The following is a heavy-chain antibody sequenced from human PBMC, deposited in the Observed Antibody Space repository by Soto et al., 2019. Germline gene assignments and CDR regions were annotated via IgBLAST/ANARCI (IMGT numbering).Heavy chain of an antibody. CDR2: IYFSGST. J-gene: IGHJ6*02. CDR3: ARDRIVGATSPPYYYYYGMDV. Sequence: SETLSLTCTVSGGSISSGDYYWSWIRQPPGKGLEWIGYIYFSGSTYYNPSLKSRVTISVDTSKNQFSLKLSSVTAADTAVYYCARDRIVGATSPPYYYYYGMDVWGQGTTVTVSS. CDR1: GGSISSGDYY. V-gene: IGHV4-30-4*01. D-gene: IGHD1-26*01.